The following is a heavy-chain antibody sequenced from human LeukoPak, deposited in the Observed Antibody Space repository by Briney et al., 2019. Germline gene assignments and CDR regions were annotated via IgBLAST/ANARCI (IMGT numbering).Heavy chain of an antibody. CDR2: MYHSGGS. CDR1: GYSISSGYY. D-gene: IGHD3-10*01. J-gene: IGHJ4*02. CDR3: ARDSRLLMIRGVNLDY. V-gene: IGHV4-38-2*02. Sequence: PSETLSLTCTVSGYSISSGYYWGWIRQPPGKGLEWIGSMYHSGGSYYKPSLRSRVTISVDTSKNQFSLKLRSVTAADTAVYYCARDSRLLMIRGVNLDYWGQGALVTVSS.